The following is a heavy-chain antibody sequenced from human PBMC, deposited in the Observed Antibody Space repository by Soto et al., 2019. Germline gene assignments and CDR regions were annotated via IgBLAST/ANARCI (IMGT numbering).Heavy chain of an antibody. Sequence: SETLSLTCTVSGVSVSSVSYYWSWIRQSPGKGLEWLGYIYYTGSIKYNPSFSSRVTMSVDTSKNQFSLKLISVTAAETAVYFCARSLKVLSGSFNPWGQGTLVTVSS. CDR3: ARSLKVLSGSFNP. V-gene: IGHV4-61*01. J-gene: IGHJ5*02. D-gene: IGHD5-12*01. CDR1: GVSVSSVSYY. CDR2: IYYTGSI.